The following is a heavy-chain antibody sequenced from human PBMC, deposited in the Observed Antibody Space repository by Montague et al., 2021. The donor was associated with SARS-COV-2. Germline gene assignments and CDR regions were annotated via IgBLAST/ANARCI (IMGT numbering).Heavy chain of an antibody. Sequence: PALAKPTKTLTLTCTFSGFSLSTSGVGVGWIRRPPGKALEWLALIYRDDDKRYSPSLKSRLTITKDTSKNQVVLTMTNMDPVDTATYYCAHRRAFNAFDIWGQGTMVTVSS. CDR2: IYRDDDK. CDR3: AHRRAFNAFDI. J-gene: IGHJ3*02. V-gene: IGHV2-5*02. CDR1: GFSLSTSGVG.